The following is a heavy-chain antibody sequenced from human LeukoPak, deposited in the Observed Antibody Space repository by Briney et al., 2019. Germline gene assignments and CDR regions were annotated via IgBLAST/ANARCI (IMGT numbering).Heavy chain of an antibody. D-gene: IGHD6-19*01. CDR1: GGSFSGYY. Sequence: PSETLSLTCAVYGGSFSGYYWSWIRQPPGKGLEWIGEINHSGSTNYNPSLKSRVTISVDKSKNQFSLKLSSVTAADTAVYYCARATAVAGGFDYWGQGTLVTVSS. J-gene: IGHJ4*02. CDR2: INHSGST. V-gene: IGHV4-34*01. CDR3: ARATAVAGGFDY.